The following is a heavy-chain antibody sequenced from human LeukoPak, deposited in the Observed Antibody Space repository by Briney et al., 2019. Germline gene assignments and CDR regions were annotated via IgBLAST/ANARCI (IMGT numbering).Heavy chain of an antibody. V-gene: IGHV1-18*01. J-gene: IGHJ1*01. Sequence: GASVKVSCKASGYTFTSYGISWVRQAPGQGLEWMGWISAYNGNTNYAQKLQGRVTITADKSTSTAYMELSSLRSEDTAVYYCARDAPTSAHMPYPAAITDGPEYFQHWGQGTLVTVSS. CDR3: ARDAPTSAHMPYPAAITDGPEYFQH. CDR2: ISAYNGNT. D-gene: IGHD2-2*01. CDR1: GYTFTSYG.